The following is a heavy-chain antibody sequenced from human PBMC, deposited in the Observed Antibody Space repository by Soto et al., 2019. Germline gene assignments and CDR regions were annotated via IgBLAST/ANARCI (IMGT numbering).Heavy chain of an antibody. Sequence: EVQLVESGGGLVQPGRSLRLSCAASGFTFDDYAMHWVRQAPGKGLEWVSGISWNSGSIGYADSVKGRFTISRDNXKNSLYLQMNSLRAEDTALYYCAKDYGGNSDYFDYWGQGTLVTVSS. CDR1: GFTFDDYA. V-gene: IGHV3-9*01. D-gene: IGHD4-17*01. CDR3: AKDYGGNSDYFDY. J-gene: IGHJ4*02. CDR2: ISWNSGSI.